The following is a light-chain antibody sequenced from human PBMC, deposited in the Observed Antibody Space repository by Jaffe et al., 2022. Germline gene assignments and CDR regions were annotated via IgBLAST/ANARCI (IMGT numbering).Light chain of an antibody. CDR3: CSYGIGTTPHYV. V-gene: IGLV2-14*01. Sequence: QSALTQPASVSGSPGQSITISCTGTSSDVGGYDYVSWYQQHPGKAPKLMIFGVTNRPSGVSSRFSGSKSGNTASLTISGLQADDEADYYCCSYGIGTTPHYVFGTGTKVIVL. J-gene: IGLJ1*01. CDR1: SSDVGGYDY. CDR2: GVT.